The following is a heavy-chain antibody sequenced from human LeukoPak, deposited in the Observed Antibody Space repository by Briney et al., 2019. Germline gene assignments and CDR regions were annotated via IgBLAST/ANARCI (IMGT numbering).Heavy chain of an antibody. V-gene: IGHV1-69*04. J-gene: IGHJ4*02. D-gene: IGHD3-16*02. CDR1: GGTFSSYA. Sequence: SVKVSCKASGGTFSSYAISWVRQAPGQGLEWMGRIIPILGIANYAQKFQGRVTITADKSTSTAYMELSSLRSEDTAVYYCARGPVQYYDYVWGSYRMYYFDYWGQGTLVTVSS. CDR2: IIPILGIA. CDR3: ARGPVQYYDYVWGSYRMYYFDY.